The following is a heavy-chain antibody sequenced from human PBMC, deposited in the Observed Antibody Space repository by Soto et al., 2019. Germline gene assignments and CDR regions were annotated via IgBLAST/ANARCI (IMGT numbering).Heavy chain of an antibody. CDR3: AREPPPRTAMAKSFDY. J-gene: IGHJ4*02. Sequence: ASVKVSCKAPADTFTSYYIHWVRQAPGHGLEWMGIINPNGGSTRFAQTFQGRITMTTDTSTSTVYMELRSLRSEDTAVYYCAREPPPRTAMAKSFDYWGQGTLVTVSS. D-gene: IGHD5-18*01. CDR2: INPNGGST. V-gene: IGHV1-46*01. CDR1: ADTFTSYY.